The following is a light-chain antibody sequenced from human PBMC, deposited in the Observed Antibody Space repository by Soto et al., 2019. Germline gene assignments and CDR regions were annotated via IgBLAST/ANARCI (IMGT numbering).Light chain of an antibody. CDR3: CSYAGSSTYV. J-gene: IGLJ1*01. V-gene: IGLV2-23*01. CDR2: EGS. Sequence: QSELTQTASVSGSPGQSITISCTGPSSDVGSYNLVSWYQQHPGKAPKLMSYEGSKRPSGVSNRFSGSKSGNTASLTISGLQAEDEADYYCCSYAGSSTYVFGTGTKVTVL. CDR1: SSDVGSYNL.